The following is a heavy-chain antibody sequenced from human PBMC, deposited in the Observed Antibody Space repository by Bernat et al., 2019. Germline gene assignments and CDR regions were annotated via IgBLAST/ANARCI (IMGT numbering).Heavy chain of an antibody. V-gene: IGHV4-59*01. D-gene: IGHD3-3*01. J-gene: IGHJ6*02. Sequence: QVQLQESGPGLVKPSETLSLTCTVSGGSISSYYWSWIRQPPGKGLEWIGYIYYSGSTNYNPSLKSRVTISVDTSKNPFSLKLSSVTAADTAVYYCASPPDFWSGYGVDYYGMDVWGQGTTVTVSS. CDR2: IYYSGST. CDR1: GGSISSYY. CDR3: ASPPDFWSGYGVDYYGMDV.